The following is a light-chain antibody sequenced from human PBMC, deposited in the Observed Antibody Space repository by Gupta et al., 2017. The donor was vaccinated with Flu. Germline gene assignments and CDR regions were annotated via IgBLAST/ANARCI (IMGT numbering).Light chain of an antibody. Sequence: SSVLPQPPSVSGAPGQTATVTCGGNGFGSKTVHWYQQKPGPAPVLLVHDESDRPSGITERFSGSNSGTPATLPINRVEAGDEADYYCTAWDDSQNHVVFGTGTRVTVL. CDR2: DES. J-gene: IGLJ1*01. CDR1: GFGSKT. CDR3: TAWDDSQNHVV. V-gene: IGLV3-21*02.